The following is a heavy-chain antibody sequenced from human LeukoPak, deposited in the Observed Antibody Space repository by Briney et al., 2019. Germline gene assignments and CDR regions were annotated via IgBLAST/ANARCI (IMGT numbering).Heavy chain of an antibody. CDR3: AKFWARPQNSGYYSNDAFDI. Sequence: PGGSLRLSCAASGFTFSSYGMHWVRQAPGKGLEWVAVISYDGSNKYYADSVKGRFTISRDNSKNTLYLQMNSLRAEDTAVYYCAKFWARPQNSGYYSNDAFDIWGQGTMVTVSS. J-gene: IGHJ3*02. D-gene: IGHD3-22*01. CDR1: GFTFSSYG. V-gene: IGHV3-30*18. CDR2: ISYDGSNK.